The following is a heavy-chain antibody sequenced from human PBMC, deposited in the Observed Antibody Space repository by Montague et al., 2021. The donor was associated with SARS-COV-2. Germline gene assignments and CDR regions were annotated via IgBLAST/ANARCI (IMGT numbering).Heavy chain of an antibody. V-gene: IGHV3-53*01. CDR1: GFTVSSNY. J-gene: IGHJ6*02. CDR3: ARDVSPIGLMDV. CDR2: IYSGGST. Sequence: SLRLSCAASGFTVSSNYMSWVRQAPGKGLEWVSVIYSGGSTYYADSVKGRFTISRGNSKNTLYLQMNSLRAEDTAVYYCARDVSPIGLMDVWGQGTTVTVSS.